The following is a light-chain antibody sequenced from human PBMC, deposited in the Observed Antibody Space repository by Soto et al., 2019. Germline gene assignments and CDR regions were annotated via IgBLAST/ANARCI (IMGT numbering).Light chain of an antibody. J-gene: IGLJ2*01. CDR2: DTN. Sequence: QSVLTQPPSVSAAPGQKVTISCSGSGSNIGKNDVSWYLQLPGAAPKLLIYDTNKRPSGIPDRFPGSKSGTSATLGITGLPTGDEADYFCGTWDTRLSVVVVGGVTKVTVL. CDR1: GSNIGKND. CDR3: GTWDTRLSVVV. V-gene: IGLV1-51*01.